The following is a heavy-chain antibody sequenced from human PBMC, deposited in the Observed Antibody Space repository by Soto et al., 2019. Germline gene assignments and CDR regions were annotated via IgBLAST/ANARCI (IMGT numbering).Heavy chain of an antibody. V-gene: IGHV3-23*01. Sequence: GGSLRLSCAASGFNFINYAMTWVRQAPGKGLEWVSGVSDSGGSTYYADSVRGRFTISRDNSKNTLYLQMNSLGAEDTAVYYCAKSWLSKNYHFYSYMDVWGKGTTVTVSS. CDR3: AKSWLSKNYHFYSYMDV. D-gene: IGHD3-16*02. CDR1: GFNFINYA. J-gene: IGHJ6*03. CDR2: VSDSGGST.